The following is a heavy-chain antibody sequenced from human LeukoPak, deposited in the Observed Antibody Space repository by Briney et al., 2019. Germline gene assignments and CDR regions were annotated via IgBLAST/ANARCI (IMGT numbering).Heavy chain of an antibody. V-gene: IGHV4-59*01. CDR1: GGSISSYY. Sequence: PSETLSLTCTVSGGSISSYYWSWIRQPPGKGLEWIGYIYYSGSTNYNPSLKSRVTISVDTSKNQFSLKLSSVTAADTAVYYCATTSRMATTGVYWGQGTLVTVSS. D-gene: IGHD5-24*01. CDR3: ATTSRMATTGVY. CDR2: IYYSGST. J-gene: IGHJ4*02.